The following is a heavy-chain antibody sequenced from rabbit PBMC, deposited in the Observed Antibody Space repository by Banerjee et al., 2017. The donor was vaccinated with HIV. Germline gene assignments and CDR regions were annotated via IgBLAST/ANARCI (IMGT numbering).Heavy chain of an antibody. CDR3: ARDEQASGGYVFNL. D-gene: IGHD1-1*01. V-gene: IGHV1S40*01. J-gene: IGHJ4*01. CDR1: GFSFSSGYD. Sequence: SGGGLVKPGASLTLTCKASGFSFSSGYDMCWVRQAPGKGLEWIACIYAGSSGSTYYASWVNGRFTITRSTSLNTVTLKMTSLTVADTATYFCARDEQASGGYVFNLWGPGTLVTVS. CDR2: IYAGSSGST.